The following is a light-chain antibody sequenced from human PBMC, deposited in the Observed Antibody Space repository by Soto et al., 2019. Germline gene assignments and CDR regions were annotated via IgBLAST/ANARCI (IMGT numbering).Light chain of an antibody. CDR3: PQAYTTPLT. CDR1: QNIGTY. V-gene: IGKV1-39*01. J-gene: IGKJ4*01. Sequence: DIQMTQSPSSLSASVGDGVTITCRASQNIGTYLNWYQQTPGKAPKLLIYGASTLHDGVPSRFSGSGSGTDFTLNVGGLQPEDFATYVCPQAYTTPLTFGGGTRVEI. CDR2: GAS.